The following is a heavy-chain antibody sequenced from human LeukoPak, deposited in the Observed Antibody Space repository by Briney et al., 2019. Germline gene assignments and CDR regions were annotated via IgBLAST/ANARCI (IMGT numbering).Heavy chain of an antibody. CDR3: AGGGATSFGY. V-gene: IGHV3-48*04. Sequence: GGSLRLSCAPSGFNVSYYSINWVRQAPGKGLEGVPYISFSNSTLSYAASVRGRFTISRDNDKNSLSLQMNSLRAEDTAVYYCAGGGATSFGYWGQGILVTVSS. J-gene: IGHJ4*02. CDR2: ISFSNSTL. D-gene: IGHD5-12*01. CDR1: GFNVSYYS.